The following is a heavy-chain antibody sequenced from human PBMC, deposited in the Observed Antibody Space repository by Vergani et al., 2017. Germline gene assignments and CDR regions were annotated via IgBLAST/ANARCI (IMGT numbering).Heavy chain of an antibody. CDR3: ATXYDILTGQPYYYYGMDV. J-gene: IGHJ6*02. Sequence: QVQLVQSGAEVKKPGASVKVSCKASGYTFTSYAMHWVRQAPGQRLEWMGWINAGNGNTKYSQKFQGRVTITRDTSASTAYMELSSLRSEDTAVYYCATXYDILTGQPYYYYGMDVWGQGTTVTVSS. CDR2: INAGNGNT. CDR1: GYTFTSYA. V-gene: IGHV1-3*01. D-gene: IGHD3-9*01.